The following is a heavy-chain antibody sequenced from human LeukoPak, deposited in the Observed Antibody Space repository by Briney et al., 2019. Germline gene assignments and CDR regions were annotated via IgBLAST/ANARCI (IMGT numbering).Heavy chain of an antibody. J-gene: IGHJ4*02. CDR1: GGSISSGDYY. Sequence: KASETLSLTCTVSGGSISSGDYYWSWIRQPPGKGLEWIGYIYYSGSTYYNPSLKSRVTISVDTAKNQFSLKLSSVTAADTAVYYCARLSDDSSGYYYVDYWGQGTLVTASS. D-gene: IGHD3-22*01. CDR3: ARLSDDSSGYYYVDY. V-gene: IGHV4-30-4*01. CDR2: IYYSGST.